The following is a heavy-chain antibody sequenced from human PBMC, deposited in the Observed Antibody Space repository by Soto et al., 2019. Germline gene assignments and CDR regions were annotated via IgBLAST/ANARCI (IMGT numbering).Heavy chain of an antibody. Sequence: QVRLVQSGAEVKKPGSSVKVSCKASGGTFSSYAISWVRQAPGQGLEWMGGIIPIFGTANYAQKFQGRVTITADESTSTAYMELSSLRSEDTAVYYCARDRVPKYCISTSCYYNWFDPWGQGTLVTVSS. D-gene: IGHD2-2*01. CDR2: IIPIFGTA. V-gene: IGHV1-69*12. CDR1: GGTFSSYA. CDR3: ARDRVPKYCISTSCYYNWFDP. J-gene: IGHJ5*02.